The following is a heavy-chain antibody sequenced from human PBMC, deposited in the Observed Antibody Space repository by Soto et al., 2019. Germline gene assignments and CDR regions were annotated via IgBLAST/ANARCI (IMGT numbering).Heavy chain of an antibody. CDR3: ARDRKAVVGIFDY. CDR2: IWYDGSNK. J-gene: IGHJ4*02. Sequence: QVQLVESGGGVVQPGRSLRLSCAASGFTFSSYGMHWVRQAPGKGLEWVAVIWYDGSNKYYADSVKGRFTISRDNSKNTLYLQMNSLRAEDTAVYYCARDRKAVVGIFDYWGQGTLVTVSS. CDR1: GFTFSSYG. D-gene: IGHD1-26*01. V-gene: IGHV3-33*01.